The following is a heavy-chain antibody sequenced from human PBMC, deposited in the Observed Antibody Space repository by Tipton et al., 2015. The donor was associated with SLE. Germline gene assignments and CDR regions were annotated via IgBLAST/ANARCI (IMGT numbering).Heavy chain of an antibody. CDR3: ARDTSSWTY. D-gene: IGHD6-13*01. V-gene: IGHV1-46*01. J-gene: IGHJ4*02. CDR1: GYTFTSHF. Sequence: QSGPEVKRPGASVKLSCMASGYTFTSHFIHWVRQAPAQGLEWMGVINPNSGSTSYTQKFQGRITMTRDTSTSTVYMQLSSLRSEDTAVYYCARDTSSWTYWGQGTLVTVSS. CDR2: INPNSGST.